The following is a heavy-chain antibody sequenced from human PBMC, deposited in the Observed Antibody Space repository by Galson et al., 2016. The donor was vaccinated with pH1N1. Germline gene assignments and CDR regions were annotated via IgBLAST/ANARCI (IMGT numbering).Heavy chain of an antibody. CDR1: GYSFTSYW. CDR3: ARYAVKYYYERSGYPDLYFDL. J-gene: IGHJ2*01. V-gene: IGHV5-51*03. Sequence: QSGAEVKKPGESLKISCKGSGYSFTSYWIGWVRQMPGKGLEWMGIIYPGDSDTRYSPSFQGQVPIPAAKSTSPAYLQWSRLKSADTAIYYCARYAVKYYYERSGYPDLYFDLWGRGALVTVSS. CDR2: IYPGDSDT. D-gene: IGHD3-22*01.